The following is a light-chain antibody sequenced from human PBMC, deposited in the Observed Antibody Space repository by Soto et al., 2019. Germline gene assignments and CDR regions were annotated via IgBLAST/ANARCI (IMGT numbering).Light chain of an antibody. CDR3: QQRSNWPQIT. CDR2: DAS. CDR1: QSVYNN. V-gene: IGKV3-11*01. Sequence: EIVMTQSPSTLSVSPWERSTLSFMASQSVYNNLAWYQQKPGQAPRLLIYDASNRATGIPARFSGSGSGTDFTLTISSLEPEDFAVYYCQQRSNWPQITFGQGTRLEI. J-gene: IGKJ5*01.